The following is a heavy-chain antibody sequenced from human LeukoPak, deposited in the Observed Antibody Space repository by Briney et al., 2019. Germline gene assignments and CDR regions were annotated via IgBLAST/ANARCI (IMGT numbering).Heavy chain of an antibody. D-gene: IGHD3-10*01. V-gene: IGHV3-30*04. CDR3: ARDKGGMVPFDY. Sequence: GGSLRLSCAPSGFTFRNYAMHWVRQAPGKGLEWVAVISYAGSNEHYADSVKGRFTISRDNSKNTLFLQMNSLRAEDTAVYFCARDKGGMVPFDYWGQGTLVTVSS. J-gene: IGHJ4*02. CDR1: GFTFRNYA. CDR2: ISYAGSNE.